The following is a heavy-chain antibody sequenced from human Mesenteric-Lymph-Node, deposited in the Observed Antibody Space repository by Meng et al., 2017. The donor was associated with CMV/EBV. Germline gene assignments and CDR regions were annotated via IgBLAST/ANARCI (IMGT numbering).Heavy chain of an antibody. D-gene: IGHD3-22*01. Sequence: GESLKISCAASGFTFNTYYMSWVRQAAGKGLEWVASIKQDGSVQYYVDSVKGRFTISRDNAKNSLYLQMNSLRAEDTAVYYCARDYYDSSGRAFDIWGRGTMVTVSS. CDR1: GFTFNTYY. CDR3: ARDYYDSSGRAFDI. CDR2: IKQDGSVQ. J-gene: IGHJ3*02. V-gene: IGHV3-7*01.